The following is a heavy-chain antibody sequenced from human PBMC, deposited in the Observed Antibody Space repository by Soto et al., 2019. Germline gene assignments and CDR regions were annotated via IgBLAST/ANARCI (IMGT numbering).Heavy chain of an antibody. V-gene: IGHV4-59*08. J-gene: IGHJ4*02. CDR1: GGSISGYY. Sequence: QLQLQESGPGLVKPSETLSLTCPVSGGSISGYYWSWIRQPPGKGLEWIAFIHYTGSSNSNPSLERRVTMTIDTSRNQFSLKFSSVPAADTAVYYCARHSNEYRKSLDNWGQGTLVTVS. D-gene: IGHD4-4*01. CDR3: ARHSNEYRKSLDN. CDR2: IHYTGSS.